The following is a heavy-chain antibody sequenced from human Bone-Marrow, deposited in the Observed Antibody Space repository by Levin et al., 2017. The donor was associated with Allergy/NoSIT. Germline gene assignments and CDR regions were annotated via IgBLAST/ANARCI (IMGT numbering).Heavy chain of an antibody. CDR2: ISPNSGGT. CDR1: GYSFTGFY. Sequence: ASVKVSCKASGYSFTGFYLHWIRQAPRQGLEWMGWISPNSGGTNYAQKFQGRFTMSRDTSISTAYMELSRLRSDDTAVYYCSRRPHYYDSSGYYGSHAFDIWGQGTMVTVSS. D-gene: IGHD3-22*01. V-gene: IGHV1-2*02. CDR3: SRRPHYYDSSGYYGSHAFDI. J-gene: IGHJ3*02.